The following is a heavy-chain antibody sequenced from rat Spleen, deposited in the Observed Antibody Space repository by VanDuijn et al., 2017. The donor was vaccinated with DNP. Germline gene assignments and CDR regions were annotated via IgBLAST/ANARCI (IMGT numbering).Heavy chain of an antibody. CDR3: ATLQWADY. V-gene: IGHV5S13*01. J-gene: IGHJ2*01. Sequence: EVQLVESGGGLVQPGRSLQLSCEASGFTFNNCGMAWVRQAPKKGLEWVATINTSGGRTYYRDSVQGRFTISRDNAKSTLYLQMDSLRSEDTATYYCATLQWADYWGQGVMVTVSS. CDR1: GFTFNNCG. CDR2: INTSGGRT. D-gene: IGHD1-1*01.